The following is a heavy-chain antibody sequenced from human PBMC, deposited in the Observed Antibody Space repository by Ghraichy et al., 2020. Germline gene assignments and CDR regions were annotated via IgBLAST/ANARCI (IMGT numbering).Heavy chain of an antibody. CDR2: ISSSSSYI. D-gene: IGHD6-19*01. Sequence: GSLRLSCAASGFTFSSYSMNWVRQAPGKGLEWVSSISSSSSYIYYADSVKGRFTISRDNAKNSLYLQMNSLRAEDTAVYYCAREGGGYSSGWLYYYYGMDVWGQGTTVTVSS. V-gene: IGHV3-21*01. CDR1: GFTFSSYS. CDR3: AREGGGYSSGWLYYYYGMDV. J-gene: IGHJ6*02.